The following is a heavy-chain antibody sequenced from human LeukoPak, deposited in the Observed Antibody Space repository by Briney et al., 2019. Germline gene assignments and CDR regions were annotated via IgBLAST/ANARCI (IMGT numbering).Heavy chain of an antibody. CDR2: IYYSGST. CDR3: ARLPTGYSSSWYWRGY. J-gene: IGHJ4*02. Sequence: PSETLSLTCTVSGGSISSSSYYWGWVRQPQGKGLEWLVSIYYSGSTYYNPSMKSRVTISVDTSKNQFSLKLSSVTAADTAVYYCARLPTGYSSSWYWRGYWGQGTLVTVSS. D-gene: IGHD6-13*01. V-gene: IGHV4-39*01. CDR1: GGSISSSSYY.